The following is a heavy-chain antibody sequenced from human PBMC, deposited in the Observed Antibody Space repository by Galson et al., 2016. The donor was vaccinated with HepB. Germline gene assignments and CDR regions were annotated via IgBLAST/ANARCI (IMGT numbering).Heavy chain of an antibody. CDR3: ARVRGQLSYFEY. V-gene: IGHV4-31*03. J-gene: IGHJ4*02. CDR1: GGSISSGGYY. CDR2: IHYSGSA. Sequence: TLSLTCTVSGGSISSGGYYWSWIRQHPGKGLEWIGYIHYSGSAYYNPSLKSRVTISVDTSKNQFSLNLGPVTAADTAVYYCARVRGQLSYFEYWGQGTLVTVSS. D-gene: IGHD5-18*01.